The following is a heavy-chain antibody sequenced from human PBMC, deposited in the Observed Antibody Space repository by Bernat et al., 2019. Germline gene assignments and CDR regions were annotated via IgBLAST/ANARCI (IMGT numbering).Heavy chain of an antibody. CDR1: GFTFSSYS. J-gene: IGHJ4*02. CDR2: ISTSSNTL. D-gene: IGHD5-18*01. CDR3: ARLRGYSYGYADF. V-gene: IGHV3-48*02. Sequence: EVQLVESGGGLVQPGGSLKLSCAVSGFTFSSYSMNWVRQAPGKGLEWVAYISTSSNTLDYADSVKGRFTVSRDNARNSLFLQMNSLRDEDTAMYYCARLRGYSYGYADFWGQGTLVTVSS.